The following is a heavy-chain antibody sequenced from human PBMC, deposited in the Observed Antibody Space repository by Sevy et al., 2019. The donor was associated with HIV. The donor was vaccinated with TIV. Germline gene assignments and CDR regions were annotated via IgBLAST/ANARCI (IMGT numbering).Heavy chain of an antibody. D-gene: IGHD7-27*01. CDR1: GDTFSTYG. J-gene: IGHJ3*02. Sequence: ASVKVSCKASGDTFSTYGLSWVRQAPRQGLEWMGGIIPIFGTPNYAQKFQGRVTITADESASTAYMELSSPRSEDTALYYCAREGGVATTGDHDAFDIWGHGTLVTVSS. V-gene: IGHV1-69*13. CDR3: AREGGVATTGDHDAFDI. CDR2: IIPIFGTP.